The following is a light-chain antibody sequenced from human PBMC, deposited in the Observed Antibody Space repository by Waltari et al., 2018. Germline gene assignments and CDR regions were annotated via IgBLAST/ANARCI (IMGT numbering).Light chain of an antibody. Sequence: QSVLTQPPSVSAAPGQKVIISCSGSGSNIGSNYVSWYPQVPGTAPKLLIYENNKRPSGIRDRFSGSKSATSATLSITGLQPGDEADYYCGAWDTSLTVGVFGGGTKVTVL. CDR2: ENN. CDR1: GSNIGSNY. V-gene: IGLV1-51*02. CDR3: GAWDTSLTVGV. J-gene: IGLJ3*02.